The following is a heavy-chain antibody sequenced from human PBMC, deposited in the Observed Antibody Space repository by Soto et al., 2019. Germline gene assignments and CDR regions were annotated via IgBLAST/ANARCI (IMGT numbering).Heavy chain of an antibody. D-gene: IGHD6-6*01. CDR3: ARHRPGGAARLSYYHYYYMDV. CDR1: GYSFTSYW. V-gene: IGHV5-51*01. Sequence: PGESLKISCKGSGYSFTSYWIGWVRQMPGKGLEWMGIIYPGDSDTRYSPSFQGQVTISADKSISTAYLQWSSLKASDTAMYYCARHRPGGAARLSYYHYYYMDVWGKGTTVTVSS. CDR2: IYPGDSDT. J-gene: IGHJ6*03.